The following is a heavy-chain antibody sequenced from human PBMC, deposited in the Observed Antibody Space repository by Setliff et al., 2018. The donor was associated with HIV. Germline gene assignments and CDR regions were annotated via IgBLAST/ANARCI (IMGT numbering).Heavy chain of an antibody. J-gene: IGHJ3*02. Sequence: SETLSLTCTVSGGSISTYYWSWIRQPPGKGLEWIGSIYFTGSSDNNPSLKSRVTMSVDMSKNQISLKLRSVTAADTAVYYCARGKTPPYGIVVEDDAFDIWGQGTMVTVSS. D-gene: IGHD3-22*01. V-gene: IGHV4-59*12. CDR3: ARGKTPPYGIVVEDDAFDI. CDR2: IYFTGSS. CDR1: GGSISTYY.